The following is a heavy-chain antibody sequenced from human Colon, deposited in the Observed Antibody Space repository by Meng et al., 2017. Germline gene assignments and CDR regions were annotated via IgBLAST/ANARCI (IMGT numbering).Heavy chain of an antibody. CDR2: ISSSGRHI. Sequence: GESLKISCAASGFTFSSDFMNWVRQAPGKGLEWVSAISSSGRHIYYAVSVKGRFTISRDNANNKLYLQINSRRGEDTAVYYCARDGGLGGFDPWGQGTLVTVSS. V-gene: IGHV3-21*01. D-gene: IGHD3-16*01. CDR1: GFTFSSDF. CDR3: ARDGGLGGFDP. J-gene: IGHJ5*02.